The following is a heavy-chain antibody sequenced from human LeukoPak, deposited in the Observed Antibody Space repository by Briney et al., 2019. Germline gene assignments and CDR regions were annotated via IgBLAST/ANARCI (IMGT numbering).Heavy chain of an antibody. J-gene: IGHJ3*02. CDR2: ISWNSGSI. CDR3: AKDIAPHRCSGGSCYSGAFNI. Sequence: GGSLRLSCAASGFTFDDYAMHWVRQAPGKGLEWVSGISWNSGSIGYADSVKGRFTISRDNAKHSLYLQMNSLRAEDTAFYYCAKDIAPHRCSGGSCYSGAFNIWGQGTMVTVSS. V-gene: IGHV3-9*01. D-gene: IGHD2-15*01. CDR1: GFTFDDYA.